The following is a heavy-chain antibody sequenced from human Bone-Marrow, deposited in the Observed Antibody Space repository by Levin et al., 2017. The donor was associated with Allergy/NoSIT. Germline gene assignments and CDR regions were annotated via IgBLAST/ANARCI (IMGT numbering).Heavy chain of an antibody. D-gene: IGHD1-1*01. J-gene: IGHJ4*02. CDR2: IWYDGSNE. V-gene: IGHV3-33*01. CDR3: AMYNWNDVAY. Sequence: GESLKISCAASGFTFSNFGMHWVRQAPGKGPEWVGSIWYDGSNEQYADSVRGRFTISRDNSKDTAYLQMNSLKVEDTPLYYCAMYNWNDVAYWGQGTLVTVSS. CDR1: GFTFSNFG.